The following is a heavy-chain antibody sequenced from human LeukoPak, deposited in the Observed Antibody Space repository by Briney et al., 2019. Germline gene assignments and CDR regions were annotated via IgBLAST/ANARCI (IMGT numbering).Heavy chain of an antibody. Sequence: GGSLRLSCAASGFTFSTYGMHWVRQTPGKGLEWVALISYDGSNKYYADSVKGRFTISRDKSKNTLYLQMNSLRPEDTAVYYCAKELKPMIVVADLFDYWGQGTLVTVSS. D-gene: IGHD3-22*01. CDR1: GFTFSTYG. V-gene: IGHV3-30*18. CDR3: AKELKPMIVVADLFDY. CDR2: ISYDGSNK. J-gene: IGHJ4*02.